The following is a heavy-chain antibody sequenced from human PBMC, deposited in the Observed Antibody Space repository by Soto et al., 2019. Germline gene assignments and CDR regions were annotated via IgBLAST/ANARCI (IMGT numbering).Heavy chain of an antibody. J-gene: IGHJ3*02. CDR1: GGSISSYY. Sequence: SETLSLTCTVYGGSISSYYWSWIRQPPGKGLEWIGEINHSGSTNYNPSLKSRVTISVDTSKNQFSLKLSSVTAADTAVYYCARDRTGNYDILTGQWRRAFDIWGQGTMVTVSS. CDR2: INHSGST. CDR3: ARDRTGNYDILTGQWRRAFDI. V-gene: IGHV4-34*01. D-gene: IGHD3-9*01.